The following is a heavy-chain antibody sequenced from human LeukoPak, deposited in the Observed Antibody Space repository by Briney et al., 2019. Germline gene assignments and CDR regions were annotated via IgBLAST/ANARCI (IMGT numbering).Heavy chain of an antibody. V-gene: IGHV3-30*02. CDR1: GFTFSNYG. Sequence: GSLRLSCAASGFTFSNYGIHWVRQAPGKGLEWVAFIRYDGSNEYYADSVKGRFTISRDNSKSTLFLQMNSLRTEDTAVYYCAKDQAHNWNYVRAIDYWGQGTPVTVSS. D-gene: IGHD1-7*01. CDR2: IRYDGSNE. CDR3: AKDQAHNWNYVRAIDY. J-gene: IGHJ4*02.